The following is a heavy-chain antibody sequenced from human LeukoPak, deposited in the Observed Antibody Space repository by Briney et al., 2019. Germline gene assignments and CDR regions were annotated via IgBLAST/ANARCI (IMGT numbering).Heavy chain of an antibody. CDR3: ARQYYDSAGYYYFDY. V-gene: IGHV4-39*01. CDR1: GDFITGSTYY. J-gene: IGHJ4*02. D-gene: IGHD3-22*01. Sequence: SETLSLTCTVSGDFITGSTYYWGWIRQPPGKGLEWIGSMYYSGSTYSNPSLRSRVTMSADTSKNQFSLNLKSVTAADTAVYYCARQYYDSAGYYYFDYWGQGTLVTVSS. CDR2: MYYSGST.